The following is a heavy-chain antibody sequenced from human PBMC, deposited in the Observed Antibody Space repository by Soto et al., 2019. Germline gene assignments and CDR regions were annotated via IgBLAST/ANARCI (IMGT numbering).Heavy chain of an antibody. V-gene: IGHV4-39*01. CDR2: IYYSGST. J-gene: IGHJ6*02. CDR1: GGSISSSRYY. Sequence: SETLSLTCTVSGGSISSSRYYWGWIRQPPGKGLEWIGSIYYSGSTYYNPSLKSRVTISVDTSKNQFSLKLSSVTAADTAVYYCVGADTDVWGNYYYGMDVWGQGTTVTVSS. D-gene: IGHD3-16*01. CDR3: VGADTDVWGNYYYGMDV.